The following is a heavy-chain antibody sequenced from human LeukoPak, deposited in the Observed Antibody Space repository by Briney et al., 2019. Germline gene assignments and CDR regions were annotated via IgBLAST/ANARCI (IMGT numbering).Heavy chain of an antibody. D-gene: IGHD1-26*01. V-gene: IGHV1-18*01. CDR1: VYTFTSYG. Sequence: GASVTASCKSSVYTFTSYGITWVRQAPGQGLEWMGWISAYNGATNYAQKLQGRVTMTTDTSTNTAYIELRSLRSDDTAVYHCARGSIASGSYYDYWGQGTLVIVSS. CDR3: ARGSIASGSYYDY. CDR2: ISAYNGAT. J-gene: IGHJ4*02.